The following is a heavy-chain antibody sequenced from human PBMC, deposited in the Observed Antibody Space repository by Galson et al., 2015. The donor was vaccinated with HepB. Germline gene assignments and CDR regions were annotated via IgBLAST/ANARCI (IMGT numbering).Heavy chain of an antibody. CDR3: ARASEGGDDSSGYYHYYFDY. J-gene: IGHJ4*02. CDR1: GYTFTSYG. CDR2: ISAYNGNT. Sequence: SVKVSCKASGYTFTSYGISRVRQAPGQGLEWMGWISAYNGNTNYAQKLQGRVTMTTDTSTSTAYMELRSLRSDDTAVYYCARASEGGDDSSGYYHYYFDYWGQGTLVTVSS. D-gene: IGHD3-22*01. V-gene: IGHV1-18*04.